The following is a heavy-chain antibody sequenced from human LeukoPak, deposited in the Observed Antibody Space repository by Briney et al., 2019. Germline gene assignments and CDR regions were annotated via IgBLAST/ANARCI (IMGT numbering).Heavy chain of an antibody. J-gene: IGHJ4*02. CDR1: GGSISSSNW. Sequence: SGTLSLTCAVSGGSISSSNWWSWVRQPPGKGLGWIGEIYHSGSTNYNPSLKSRVTISVDTSKNQFSLKLSSVTAADTAVYYCARAKIYGSGNDYWGQRTLVTVSS. V-gene: IGHV4-4*02. D-gene: IGHD3-10*01. CDR3: ARAKIYGSGNDY. CDR2: IYHSGST.